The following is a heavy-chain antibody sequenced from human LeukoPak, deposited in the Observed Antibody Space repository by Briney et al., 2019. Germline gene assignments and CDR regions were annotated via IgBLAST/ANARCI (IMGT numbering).Heavy chain of an antibody. Sequence: PSETLSLTCTVSGGSISSYYWSWIRQPPGKGLEWIGYIYYSGSTNYNPSLKSRVTISVDTSKNQFSLKLSSVTAADTGVYYCARVGATLGAFDIWGQGTMVTVSS. CDR1: GGSISSYY. CDR3: ARVGATLGAFDI. V-gene: IGHV4-59*01. CDR2: IYYSGST. D-gene: IGHD1-26*01. J-gene: IGHJ3*02.